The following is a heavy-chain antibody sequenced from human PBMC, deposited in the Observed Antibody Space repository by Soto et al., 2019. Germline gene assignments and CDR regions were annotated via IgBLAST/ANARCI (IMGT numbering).Heavy chain of an antibody. Sequence: QVQLVQSGAEVKKPGSSVKVSCKVSGGTFNIRWVRQAPGQGLEWMGGIIPVIDTANYARKFQGRVAISAARATNIVYMEMMSLTLEDTAVYYCARGSGADAFDIWGQGTMFTVSS. J-gene: IGHJ3*02. CDR3: ARGSGADAFDI. CDR1: GGTFN. CDR2: IIPVIDTA. V-gene: IGHV1-69*06. D-gene: IGHD7-27*01.